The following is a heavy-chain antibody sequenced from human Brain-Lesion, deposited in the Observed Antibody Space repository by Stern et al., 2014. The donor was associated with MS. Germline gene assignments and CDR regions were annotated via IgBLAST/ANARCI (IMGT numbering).Heavy chain of an antibody. J-gene: IGHJ4*02. CDR2: TYYSGFT. CDR3: ARHDSVPRPSQLYSARDRGPGYFDY. D-gene: IGHD1-26*01. V-gene: IGHV4-39*01. Sequence: QVQLQESGPGLVKPSETLSLTCTVSGGSISSSTYYWAWIRQPPGKGLEWIGNTYYSGFTYYNPSLQSRVTISVHMSKNQFSLKLSSVTAADTAIYYCARHDSVPRPSQLYSARDRGPGYFDYWGQGTLVTVSS. CDR1: GGSISSSTYY.